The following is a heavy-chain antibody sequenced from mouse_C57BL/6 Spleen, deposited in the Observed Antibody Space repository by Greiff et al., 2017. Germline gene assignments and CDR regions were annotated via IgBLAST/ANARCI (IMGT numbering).Heavy chain of an antibody. J-gene: IGHJ1*03. CDR2: IHPNSGST. CDR3: ASYYGSSLYWYFDV. V-gene: IGHV1-64*01. CDR1: GYTFTSYW. Sequence: QVQLQQPGAELVKPGASVKLSCKASGYTFTSYWMHWVKQRPGQGLEWIGMIHPNSGSTNYNEKFKSKATLTVDKSYSTAYMQLSSLTSEDSAVYDCASYYGSSLYWYFDVWGTGTTVTVSS. D-gene: IGHD1-1*01.